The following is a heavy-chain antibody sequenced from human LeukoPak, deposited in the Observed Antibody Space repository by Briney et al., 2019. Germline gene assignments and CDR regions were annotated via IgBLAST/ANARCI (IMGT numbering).Heavy chain of an antibody. CDR1: GGTFSSYA. CDR2: INPNNDDT. CDR3: TSGADFDY. Sequence: RASVKVSCKASGGTFSSYAISWVRQAPGQGLEWLGCINPNNDDTQYAQKFHDSVTMTSDTAFNTAYLELRSLTSGDTAVYFCTSGADFDYWGQGTQVTVSS. D-gene: IGHD4/OR15-4a*01. V-gene: IGHV1-2*04. J-gene: IGHJ4*02.